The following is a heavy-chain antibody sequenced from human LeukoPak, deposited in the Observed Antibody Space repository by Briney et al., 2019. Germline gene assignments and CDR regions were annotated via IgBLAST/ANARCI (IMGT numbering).Heavy chain of an antibody. V-gene: IGHV4-59*01. J-gene: IGHJ6*03. CDR1: GGSISSYY. Sequence: KASETLSLTCTVSGGSISSYYWSWIRQPPGKGLEWIGYIYYSGSTNYNPSLKSRVTISVDTSKNQFSLKLSSVTAADTAVYYCARGGDYYGSGSYSYYYYYMDVWGKGTTVTVSS. D-gene: IGHD3-10*01. CDR2: IYYSGST. CDR3: ARGGDYYGSGSYSYYYYYMDV.